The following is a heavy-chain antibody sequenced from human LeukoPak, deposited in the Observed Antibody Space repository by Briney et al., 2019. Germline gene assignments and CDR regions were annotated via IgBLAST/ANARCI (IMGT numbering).Heavy chain of an antibody. Sequence: ASVKVSCKASGYTFTGYYMHWVRQAPGQGLEWMGWINPNSGGTNYAQKFQGRVTMTRDTSISTAYMELSRLRSDDTAVYYCARDRGSSGWYRWFDPWGQGTLVTVSS. CDR3: ARDRGSSGWYRWFDP. CDR2: INPNSGGT. J-gene: IGHJ5*02. V-gene: IGHV1-2*02. CDR1: GYTFTGYY. D-gene: IGHD6-19*01.